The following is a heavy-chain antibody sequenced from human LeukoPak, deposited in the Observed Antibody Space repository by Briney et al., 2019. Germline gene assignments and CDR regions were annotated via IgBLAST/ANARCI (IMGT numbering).Heavy chain of an antibody. V-gene: IGHV1-8*01. Sequence: ASEKVSCKPSGYTFASYDINWVPQAPGQGLEWMGWMNPNSGNTGYTQKFQGRVTMTRNTPISTAYMELSSLRSEDTAVYYCARRRLAAAAANWFDPWGQGTLVTVSS. J-gene: IGHJ5*02. CDR2: MNPNSGNT. CDR1: GYTFASYD. CDR3: ARRRLAAAAANWFDP. D-gene: IGHD6-13*01.